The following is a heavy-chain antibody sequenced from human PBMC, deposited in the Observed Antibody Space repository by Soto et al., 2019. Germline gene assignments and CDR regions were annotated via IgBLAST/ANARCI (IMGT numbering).Heavy chain of an antibody. J-gene: IGHJ4*02. CDR1: GGTFSSYA. D-gene: IGHD6-6*01. CDR2: IIPIFGTA. Sequence: GASVKVSCKASGGTFSSYAISWVRQAPGQGLEWMGGIIPIFGTANYAQKFQGRVTITADESTSTAYMELSSLRSEDTAVYYCAAGSSSLGRAPAWGQGTLVTVSS. V-gene: IGHV1-69*13. CDR3: AAGSSSLGRAPA.